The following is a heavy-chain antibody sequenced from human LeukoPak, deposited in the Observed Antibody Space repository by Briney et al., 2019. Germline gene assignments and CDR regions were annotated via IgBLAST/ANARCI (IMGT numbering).Heavy chain of an antibody. D-gene: IGHD3-22*01. CDR1: GFTFSSYG. CDR3: ARGLDSSGYYWAFDY. J-gene: IGHJ4*02. V-gene: IGHV3-33*01. CDR2: IWYDGSNK. Sequence: GGSLRLSCAASGFTFSSYGMHWVRQAPGKGLEWVAVIWYDGSNKYYADSVKGRFTISRDNSKNTLYLQMNSLRAEDTAVYYCARGLDSSGYYWAFDYWGQGTLVTVSS.